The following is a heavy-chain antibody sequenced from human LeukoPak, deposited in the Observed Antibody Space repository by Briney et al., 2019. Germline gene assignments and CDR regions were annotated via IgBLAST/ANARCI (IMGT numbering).Heavy chain of an antibody. Sequence: GGSLRLSCAASAFTFSSYGMHWVRQAPGKGLEWVAFIRYDGSNKYYADSVKGRFTISRDNSQNTVFLQMNSLRDEDTAVYYCAKDGHCSGGTCSSFDYWGQGTLVTVSS. CDR2: IRYDGSNK. CDR3: AKDGHCSGGTCSSFDY. D-gene: IGHD2-15*01. V-gene: IGHV3-30*02. CDR1: AFTFSSYG. J-gene: IGHJ4*02.